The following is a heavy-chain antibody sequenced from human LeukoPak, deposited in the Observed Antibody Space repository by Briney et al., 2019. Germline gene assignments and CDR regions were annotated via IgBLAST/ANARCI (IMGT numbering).Heavy chain of an antibody. D-gene: IGHD6-6*01. V-gene: IGHV3-30-3*01. Sequence: LRLSCAASGFTFSSYAMHWVRQAPGKGLEWVAVISYDGSNKYYADSVKGRFTISRDNSKNTLYLQMNSLRAEDTAVYYCASGSSYSRYFDYWGQGTLVTVSS. J-gene: IGHJ4*02. CDR2: ISYDGSNK. CDR1: GFTFSSYA. CDR3: ASGSSYSRYFDY.